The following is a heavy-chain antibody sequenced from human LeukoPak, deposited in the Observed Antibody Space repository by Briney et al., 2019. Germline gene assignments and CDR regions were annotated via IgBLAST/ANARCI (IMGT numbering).Heavy chain of an antibody. CDR1: GFTFSNAR. J-gene: IGHJ3*02. V-gene: IGHV3-53*01. D-gene: IGHD2/OR15-2a*01. CDR3: ARVSRNRHAFDS. Sequence: GGSLRLSCAASGFTFSNARMNWVRQAPGKGLEWVSVIYSGGSTYYADSVKGRFTISRDNSKNTLYLQMNSLRAEDTAVYYCARVSRNRHAFDSWGQGTMVTVSS. CDR2: IYSGGST.